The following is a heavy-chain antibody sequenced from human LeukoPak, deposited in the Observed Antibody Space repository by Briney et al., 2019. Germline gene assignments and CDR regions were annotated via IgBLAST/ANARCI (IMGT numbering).Heavy chain of an antibody. J-gene: IGHJ4*02. CDR3: ARRFGDPFDY. CDR1: GYSISTGYY. D-gene: IGHD3-10*01. CDR2: FYHGGST. V-gene: IGHV4-38-2*02. Sequence: SETLSLTCTVSGYSISTGYYWDWIRQPPGKGLEWIGTFYHGGSTYYNPSLKSRVTISVDTSKNQFSLNLTSVTAADTAVYYCARRFGDPFDYWGQGTLVTVSS.